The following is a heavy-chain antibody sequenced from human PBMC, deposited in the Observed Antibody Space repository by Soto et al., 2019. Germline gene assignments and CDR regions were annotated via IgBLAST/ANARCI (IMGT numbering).Heavy chain of an antibody. Sequence: KTSETLSLTGSVSGFAISRGYYWSWIRQPPGKGLEWIGSIYPSVSSYHNPSLATRLGLSIDASKNQFTLNLTSVTAADTALYFCAREKVGTTFFDNWGQGIQVTVSS. CDR3: AREKVGTTFFDN. V-gene: IGHV4-38-2*02. J-gene: IGHJ4*02. CDR1: GFAISRGYY. CDR2: IYPSVSS. D-gene: IGHD2-21*02.